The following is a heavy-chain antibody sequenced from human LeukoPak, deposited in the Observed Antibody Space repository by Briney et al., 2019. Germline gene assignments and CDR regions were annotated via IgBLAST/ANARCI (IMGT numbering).Heavy chain of an antibody. CDR3: ARGYYDFWSGYDYYYYGMDV. J-gene: IGHJ6*02. CDR1: GYTFTSYY. CDR2: INPSGGST. D-gene: IGHD3-3*01. V-gene: IGHV1-46*01. Sequence: ASVKVSCKASGYTFTSYYMHWVRQAPGQGLEWMGIINPSGGSTSYAQKFQGRVTMTRDTSTSTVYMEPSSLRSEDTAVYYCARGYYDFWSGYDYYYYGMDVWGQGTTVTVSS.